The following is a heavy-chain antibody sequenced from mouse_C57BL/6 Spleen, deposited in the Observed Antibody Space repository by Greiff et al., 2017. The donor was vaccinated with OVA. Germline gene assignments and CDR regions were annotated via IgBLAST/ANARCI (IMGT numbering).Heavy chain of an antibody. CDR2: INPNNGGT. Sequence: EVKLMESGPELVKPGASVKIPCKASGYTFTDYNMDWVKQSHGKSLEWIGDINPNNGGTIYNQKFKGKATLTVDKSSSTAYMELRSLTSEDTAVYYCARSNGPFAYWGQGTLVTVSA. CDR1: GYTFTDYN. CDR3: ARSNGPFAY. J-gene: IGHJ3*01. V-gene: IGHV1-18*01. D-gene: IGHD1-1*02.